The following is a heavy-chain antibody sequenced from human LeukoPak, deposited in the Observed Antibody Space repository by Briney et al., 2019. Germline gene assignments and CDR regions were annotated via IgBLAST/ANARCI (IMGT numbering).Heavy chain of an antibody. CDR3: VKDVSVAPPGLFDY. V-gene: IGHV3-9*01. CDR1: GFTFSSYA. CDR2: ISWNSGKV. J-gene: IGHJ4*02. D-gene: IGHD6-13*01. Sequence: GGSLRLSCAASGFTFSSYAMSWVRQAPGKGLEWVSGISWNSGKVGYADSVKGRFTISRDNAKNSLYLQMNSLRAEDTALYYCVKDVSVAPPGLFDYWGQGTLVIVSS.